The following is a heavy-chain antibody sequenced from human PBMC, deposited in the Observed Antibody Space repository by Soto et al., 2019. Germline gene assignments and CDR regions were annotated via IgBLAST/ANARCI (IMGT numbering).Heavy chain of an antibody. V-gene: IGHV4-59*01. CDR2: IYYSGST. Sequence: QVQLQESGPGLVKPSETLSLTCTVSGGSISGYYWSWIRQPPGKGLEWIGYIYYSGSTNYNPSLKSRVTISVDTSKNQFSLKLSSVTAADTAVYYCARDRPGDYWGQGTLVTVSS. J-gene: IGHJ4*02. CDR1: GGSISGYY. CDR3: ARDRPGDY.